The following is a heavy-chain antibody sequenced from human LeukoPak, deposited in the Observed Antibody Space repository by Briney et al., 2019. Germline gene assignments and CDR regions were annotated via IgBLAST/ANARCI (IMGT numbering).Heavy chain of an antibody. Sequence: PGGSLRLSCAASGFTFSSYAMSWVRQAPGKGLEWVGRIKSKTDGGTTDYAAPVKGRFTISRDDSKNTLFLQMNSLKTEDTAMYYCTKGRGSGWYVGLWDYWGQGTLVTASS. CDR1: GFTFSSYA. V-gene: IGHV3-15*01. D-gene: IGHD6-19*01. CDR3: TKGRGSGWYVGLWDY. CDR2: IKSKTDGGTT. J-gene: IGHJ4*02.